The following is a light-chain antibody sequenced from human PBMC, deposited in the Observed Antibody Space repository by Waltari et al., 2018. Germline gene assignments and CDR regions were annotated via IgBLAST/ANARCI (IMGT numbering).Light chain of an antibody. CDR1: SGHSSNI. CDR3: QTGGHGTWV. Sequence: QFVLTQSPSVSASLGASVKLTCTLSSGHSSNIIAWLQQQPEKGPRYLLKVNSDGSHSKRDVITDRFSGSGSGAERYLTIASVQSEDEADYYCQTGGHGTWVFGGGTTLTVL. J-gene: IGLJ3*02. CDR2: VNSDGSH. V-gene: IGLV4-69*01.